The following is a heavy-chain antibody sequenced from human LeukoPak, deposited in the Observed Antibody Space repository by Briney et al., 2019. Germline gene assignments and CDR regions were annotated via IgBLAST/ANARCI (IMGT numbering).Heavy chain of an antibody. CDR3: ARGRDSSSSYPGY. Sequence: GGSLGLSCAASGFTFSSYSMTWVRQAPGKGLEWVSYISSTSSTVYYADSVKGRFTISRDNVKNSLYLQMNSLRAEDTAVYYCARGRDSSSSYPGYWGQGTLVTVSS. D-gene: IGHD6-6*01. CDR1: GFTFSSYS. V-gene: IGHV3-48*01. CDR2: ISSTSSTV. J-gene: IGHJ4*02.